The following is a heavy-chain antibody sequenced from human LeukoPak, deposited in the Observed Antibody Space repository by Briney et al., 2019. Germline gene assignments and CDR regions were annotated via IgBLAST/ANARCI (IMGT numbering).Heavy chain of an antibody. CDR1: GLVFNSNA. D-gene: IGHD6-13*01. J-gene: IGHJ4*02. V-gene: IGHV3-23*01. CDR3: AKENGSWSYYFDY. Sequence: GGSLRLSCAASGLVFNSNAMSWVRQAPGKGLEWVSAISGSGGSTYYADSVKGRFTISRDNSKNTLYLQMNSLRAEDTAAHYCAKENGSWSYYFDYWGQGTLVTVSS. CDR2: ISGSGGST.